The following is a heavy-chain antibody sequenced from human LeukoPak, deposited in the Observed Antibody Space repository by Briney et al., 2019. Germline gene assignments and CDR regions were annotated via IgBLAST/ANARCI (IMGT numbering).Heavy chain of an antibody. CDR1: GYAFTGYY. CDR3: ARVVIQLGFDY. V-gene: IGHV1-46*01. Sequence: ASVTVSCKASGYAFTGYYMHWVRQAPGQGLEWMGIINPSGGSTSYAQKFQGRVTMTRDTSTSTVYMELSSLRSEDTAVYYCARVVIQLGFDYWGQGTLVTVSS. D-gene: IGHD5-18*01. J-gene: IGHJ4*02. CDR2: INPSGGST.